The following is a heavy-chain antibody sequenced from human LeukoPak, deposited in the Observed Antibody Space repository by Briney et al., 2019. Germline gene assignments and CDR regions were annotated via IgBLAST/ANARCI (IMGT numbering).Heavy chain of an antibody. CDR1: GYTFTGYY. Sequence: GASVKVSCKASGYTFTGYYIHWVRQAPGQGLEWMGRINPNSGGTNYAQKFQGRVTMTRDTSISTAYMELSRLRSDDTAVYYCARDIVGIGYYDSSGHEDYWGQGSLSPSPQ. CDR3: ARDIVGIGYYDSSGHEDY. D-gene: IGHD3-22*01. V-gene: IGHV1-2*06. CDR2: INPNSGGT. J-gene: IGHJ4*02.